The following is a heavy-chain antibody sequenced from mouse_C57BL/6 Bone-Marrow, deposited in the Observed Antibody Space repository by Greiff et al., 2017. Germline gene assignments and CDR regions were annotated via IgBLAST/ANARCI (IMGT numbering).Heavy chain of an antibody. Sequence: EVQLVESGGGLVKPGGSLKLSCAASGFTFSSYAMSWVRQTPEKRLEWVATISDGGSYTYYPDNVKGRFTISRDNAKNNRYLQMSQLKSEDTAMYYCARSSYYYGSLFAYWGQGTLVTVSA. D-gene: IGHD1-1*01. CDR2: ISDGGSYT. CDR1: GFTFSSYA. CDR3: ARSSYYYGSLFAY. J-gene: IGHJ3*01. V-gene: IGHV5-4*01.